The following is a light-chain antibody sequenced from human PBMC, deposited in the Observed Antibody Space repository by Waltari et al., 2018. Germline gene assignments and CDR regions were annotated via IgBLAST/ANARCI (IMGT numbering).Light chain of an antibody. CDR1: SSNIGSNY. J-gene: IGLJ2*01. Sequence: QSVLTQPPSASGTPGQRVTISCSGSSSNIGSNYVYWYQQLPGTAPKLLIYRNNQGPSGVPDRCSGSKSGTSASLAISGLRSEDEADYCCAAWDDSLSGVVFGGGTKLTVL. CDR3: AAWDDSLSGVV. V-gene: IGLV1-47*01. CDR2: RNN.